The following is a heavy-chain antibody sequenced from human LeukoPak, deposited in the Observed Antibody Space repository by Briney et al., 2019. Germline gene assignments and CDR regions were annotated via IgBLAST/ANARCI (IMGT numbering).Heavy chain of an antibody. CDR3: ARGNVLLWFGELLSNYWYFDL. V-gene: IGHV1-18*01. Sequence: ASVKVSCKASGYTFTSYGISWVRQAPGQGLEWMGWISAYNGNTNYAQKLQGRVTMTTDTSASTAYMELRSLRSDDTAVYYCARGNVLLWFGELLSNYWYFDLWGRGTLVTVSS. J-gene: IGHJ2*01. D-gene: IGHD3-10*01. CDR1: GYTFTSYG. CDR2: ISAYNGNT.